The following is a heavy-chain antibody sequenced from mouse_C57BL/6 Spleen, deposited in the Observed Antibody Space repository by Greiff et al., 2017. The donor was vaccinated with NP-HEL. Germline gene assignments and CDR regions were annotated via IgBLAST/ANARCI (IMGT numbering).Heavy chain of an antibody. CDR3: ARRGYYGSSLDY. V-gene: IGHV1-50*01. J-gene: IGHJ2*01. D-gene: IGHD1-1*01. CDR1: GYTFTSYW. Sequence: QVQLQQPGAELVKPGASVKLSCKASGYTFTSYWMPWVKQRPGQGLEWIGEIDPSDSYTNYNQKFKGKAPLTVDTSSSTAYMQLSSLTSGDSAVYYCARRGYYGSSLDYWGQGTTLTVSS. CDR2: IDPSDSYT.